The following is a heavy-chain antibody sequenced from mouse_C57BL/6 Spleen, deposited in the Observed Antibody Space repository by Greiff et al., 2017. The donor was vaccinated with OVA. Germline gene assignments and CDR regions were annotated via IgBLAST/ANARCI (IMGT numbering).Heavy chain of an antibody. J-gene: IGHJ2*01. Sequence: EVQLVESGGGLVKPGGSLTLSCAASGFTFSDYGMHWVRQAPEKGLEWVAYISSGSSTIYYADTVKGRFTISRDNAKNTLFLQMTSLRSEDTAMYYCARPSLLLYFDYWGQGTTLTVSS. D-gene: IGHD1-1*01. V-gene: IGHV5-17*01. CDR2: ISSGSSTI. CDR1: GFTFSDYG. CDR3: ARPSLLLYFDY.